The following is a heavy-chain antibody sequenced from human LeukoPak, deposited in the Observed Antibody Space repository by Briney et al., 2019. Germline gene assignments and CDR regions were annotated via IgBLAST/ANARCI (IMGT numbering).Heavy chain of an antibody. D-gene: IGHD2-15*01. CDR3: ARHQGAGGSGVDY. V-gene: IGHV3-21*04. CDR1: GFTFSSYT. Sequence: GGSLRLSCAASGFTFSSYTMNWVRQAPGKGLEWVSSISSSSSYMYYADSVKGRFTISRDNAKNSLYLQMNSLRAEDTAVYYCARHQGAGGSGVDYWGQGTLVTVSS. CDR2: ISSSSSYM. J-gene: IGHJ4*02.